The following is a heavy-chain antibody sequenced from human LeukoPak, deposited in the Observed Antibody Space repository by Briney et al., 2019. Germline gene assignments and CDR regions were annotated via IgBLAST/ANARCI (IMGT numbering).Heavy chain of an antibody. Sequence: SDTLSLTCPVYGRSISSSSYYSGWIRQPPGKGLEWFGSMYYSGSTYYHPTLNSRVTITVATSKTQYSPKLSSVTAADAAVYYCARDYEWELLLPFDYWGQGTLVTVSS. D-gene: IGHD1-26*01. CDR3: ARDYEWELLLPFDY. CDR2: MYYSGST. CDR1: GRSISSSSYY. J-gene: IGHJ4*02. V-gene: IGHV4-39*02.